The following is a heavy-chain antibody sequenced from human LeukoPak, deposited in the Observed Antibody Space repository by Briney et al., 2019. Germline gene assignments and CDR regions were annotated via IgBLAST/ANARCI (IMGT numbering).Heavy chain of an antibody. CDR3: ARAMSDDILTVDY. Sequence: GGSLRLSCAASGFTFSSYWMSWVRQAPGKGLEWAANIKQDGSEKYYVDSVKGRFTISRDNAKNSLYLQMNSLRAEDTAVYYCARAMSDDILTVDYWGQGTLVTVSS. D-gene: IGHD3-9*01. CDR1: GFTFSSYW. V-gene: IGHV3-7*01. J-gene: IGHJ4*02. CDR2: IKQDGSEK.